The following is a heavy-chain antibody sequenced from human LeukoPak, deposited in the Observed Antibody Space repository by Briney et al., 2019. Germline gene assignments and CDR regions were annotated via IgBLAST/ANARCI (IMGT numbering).Heavy chain of an antibody. V-gene: IGHV1-18*01. CDR3: ARAERITIFGVVIRTDAFDI. CDR1: GYTFTSYG. D-gene: IGHD3-3*01. Sequence: ASVKVSCKASGYTFTSYGISWVRQAPGQGLEWIGWISADNGNTNYAQKLQGRVTMTTDTSTSTAHMELRSLRSDDTAVYYCARAERITIFGVVIRTDAFDIWGQGTMVTVSS. J-gene: IGHJ3*02. CDR2: ISADNGNT.